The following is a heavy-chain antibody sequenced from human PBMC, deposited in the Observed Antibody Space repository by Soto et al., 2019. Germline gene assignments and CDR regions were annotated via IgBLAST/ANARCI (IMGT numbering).Heavy chain of an antibody. CDR2: IIPILGIA. Sequence: QVQLVQSGAEVKKPGSSVKVSCKASGGTFSSYTISWVRQAPGQGLEWMGRIIPILGIANYAQKFQGRVTXXAXKXXSTAYMELSSLRSEDTAVYYCARFPTNWGLWAFDYWGQGTLVTVSS. J-gene: IGHJ4*02. V-gene: IGHV1-69*02. CDR1: GGTFSSYT. CDR3: ARFPTNWGLWAFDY. D-gene: IGHD7-27*01.